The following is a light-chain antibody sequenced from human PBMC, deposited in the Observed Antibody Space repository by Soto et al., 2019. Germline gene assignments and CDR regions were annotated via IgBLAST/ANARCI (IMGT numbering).Light chain of an antibody. CDR3: SSFTSYSTLV. CDR1: SRDVGGYSY. V-gene: IGLV2-14*03. CDR2: DVN. J-gene: IGLJ2*01. Sequence: QSALTQPASVSGSPGQSITISCTGTSRDVGGYSYVSWYQQHPGKAPKLMIYDVNNRPSGVSDRFSGSKSGNTASLTISGLQAEDESDYYCSSFTSYSTLVFGGGTKLTAL.